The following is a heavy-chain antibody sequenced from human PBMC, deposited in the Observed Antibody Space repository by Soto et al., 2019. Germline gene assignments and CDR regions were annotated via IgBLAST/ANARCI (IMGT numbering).Heavy chain of an antibody. CDR1: GGSFNNDY. J-gene: IGHJ5*01. Sequence: ETLSLTCTISGGSFNNDYWTWIRQSPGKGLEWIGYIFHSGITDYNPSVKSRVTISIDKSKNLFSLKLTSVTAADTAVYYCARDRYFYDSAGYYRTLDSWGQG. D-gene: IGHD3-22*01. CDR3: ARDRYFYDSAGYYRTLDS. V-gene: IGHV4-59*01. CDR2: IFHSGIT.